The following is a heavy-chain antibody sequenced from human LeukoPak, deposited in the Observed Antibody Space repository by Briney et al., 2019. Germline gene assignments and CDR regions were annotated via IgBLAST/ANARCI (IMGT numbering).Heavy chain of an antibody. Sequence: SETLSLTCTVSGGSISSGDYYWSWIRQPPGKGLEWIGYIYYSGSTYYNPSLKSRVTISVDTSKNQFSLKLSSVTAADTALYYCARDQWILTKPGPFDYWGQGTLVTVSS. CDR1: GGSISSGDYY. CDR2: IYYSGST. V-gene: IGHV4-30-4*01. CDR3: ARDQWILTKPGPFDY. D-gene: IGHD5-18*01. J-gene: IGHJ4*02.